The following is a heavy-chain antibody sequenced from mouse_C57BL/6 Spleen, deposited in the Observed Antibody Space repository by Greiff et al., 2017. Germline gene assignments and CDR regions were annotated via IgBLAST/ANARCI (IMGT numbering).Heavy chain of an antibody. CDR3: ARDLHDYDVAY. CDR1: GFTFSSYA. D-gene: IGHD2-4*01. J-gene: IGHJ3*01. V-gene: IGHV5-4*01. Sequence: EVHLVESGGGLVKPGGSLKLSCAASGFTFSSYAMSWVRQTPEKRLEWVATISDGGSYTYYPDNVKGRFTISRDNAKNNLYLQMSHLKSEDTAMYYCARDLHDYDVAYWGQGTLVTVSA. CDR2: ISDGGSYT.